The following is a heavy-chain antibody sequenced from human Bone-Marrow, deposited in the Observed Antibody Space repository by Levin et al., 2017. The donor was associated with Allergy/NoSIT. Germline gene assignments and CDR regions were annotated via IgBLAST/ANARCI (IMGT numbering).Heavy chain of an antibody. J-gene: IGHJ3*02. CDR2: ISYAGGNE. Sequence: PGGSLRLSCGASGFEFNNYAMHWVRQAPGKGLEWVAIISYAGGNEYYADSVKGRFTISRDNSKNTLYLEMNSLRVEDTAIYYCTKEKDDAFDMWGQGTMVTVSS. CDR1: GFEFNNYA. CDR3: TKEKDDAFDM. V-gene: IGHV3-30*18.